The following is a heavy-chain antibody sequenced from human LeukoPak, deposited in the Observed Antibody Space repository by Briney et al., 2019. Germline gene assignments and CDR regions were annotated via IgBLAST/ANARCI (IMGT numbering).Heavy chain of an antibody. CDR3: ARPIAAAGTFDAFDI. CDR2: IIPIFGTA. J-gene: IGHJ3*02. V-gene: IGHV1-69*05. D-gene: IGHD6-13*01. CDR1: GGTFSSYA. Sequence: ASVKVSCKASGGTFSSYAISWVRQAPGQGLEWMGGIIPIFGTANYAQKFQGRVTITTDESTSTAYMELSSLRSEDTAVYYCARPIAAAGTFDAFDIWGQGTMVTVSS.